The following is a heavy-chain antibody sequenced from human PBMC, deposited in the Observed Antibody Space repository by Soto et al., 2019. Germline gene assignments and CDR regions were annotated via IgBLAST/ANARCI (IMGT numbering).Heavy chain of an antibody. J-gene: IGHJ4*02. Sequence: PGGPLRLSCAACLFTFSSYAMTWVRQAPGKGLEWVSNISGTGTNTYYAGSVKGRFAISRDNSKNTLYLQMNSLRTEDTAVYYCVKAVYLLDFDYWGQGTLVTVSS. CDR1: LFTFSSYA. D-gene: IGHD2-8*01. CDR3: VKAVYLLDFDY. CDR2: ISGTGTNT. V-gene: IGHV3-23*01.